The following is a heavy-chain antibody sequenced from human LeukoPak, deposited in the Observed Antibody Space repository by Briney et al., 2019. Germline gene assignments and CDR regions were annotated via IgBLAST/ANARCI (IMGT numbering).Heavy chain of an antibody. V-gene: IGHV3-64*02. Sequence: AGGSLRLSCAASGFTFSSYAMHWIRQPPGKGLEYVSGISTNGGSTYYADSVKGRFTISRDNSKNTLFLQMGSLRAEDMAVYYCARGGGRNTTMVWAFDYWGQGTLVTVSS. CDR3: ARGGGRNTTMVWAFDY. D-gene: IGHD4/OR15-4a*01. CDR2: ISTNGGST. J-gene: IGHJ4*02. CDR1: GFTFSSYA.